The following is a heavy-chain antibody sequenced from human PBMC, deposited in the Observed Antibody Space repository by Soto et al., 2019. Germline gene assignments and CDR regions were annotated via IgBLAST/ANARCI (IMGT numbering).Heavy chain of an antibody. J-gene: IGHJ4*02. CDR3: VRVAGSASWYETDS. CDR1: GYSISSGYY. CDR2: TYYGASS. V-gene: IGHV4-38-2*01. D-gene: IGHD6-13*01. Sequence: SETLSLTCAVSGYSISSGYYWGWIRQPPGKGLEWLGTTYYGASSYYSPSLRSRITILLDASTNQLSLKLSSVTAADTAVYFCVRVAGSASWYETDSWGQGILVTVSS.